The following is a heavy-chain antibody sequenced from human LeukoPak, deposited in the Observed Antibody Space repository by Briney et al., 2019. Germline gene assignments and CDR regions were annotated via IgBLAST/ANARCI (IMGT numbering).Heavy chain of an antibody. J-gene: IGHJ4*02. CDR1: GGSFSGYY. D-gene: IGHD6-6*01. CDR3: ARGQLVVDY. V-gene: IGHV4-34*01. Sequence: SETLSLTCAVYGGSFSGYYWSWIRQPPGKGLEWIGEINHSGSTNYNPSLKSRVTISVDRSKNQFSLKLSSVTAADTAVYYCARGQLVVDYWGQGTLVTVSS. CDR2: INHSGST.